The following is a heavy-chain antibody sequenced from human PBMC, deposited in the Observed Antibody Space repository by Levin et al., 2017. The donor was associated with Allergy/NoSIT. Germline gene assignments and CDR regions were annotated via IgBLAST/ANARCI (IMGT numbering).Heavy chain of an antibody. CDR3: ARVEGYGSGSYHFQH. V-gene: IGHV5-10-1*01. D-gene: IGHD3-10*01. J-gene: IGHJ1*01. Sequence: KVSCKGSGYSFTSYWLIWVRQMPGKGLEWMGKIDPTDSYTNYSPSLEGHVTISTDNSLSTAYLQWSSLKASDTAMYFCARVEGYGSGSYHFQHWGQGTLVTVSS. CDR2: IDPTDSYT. CDR1: GYSFTSYW.